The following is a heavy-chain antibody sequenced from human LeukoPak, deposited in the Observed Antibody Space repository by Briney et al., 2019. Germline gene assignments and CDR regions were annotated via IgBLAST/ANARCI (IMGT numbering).Heavy chain of an antibody. J-gene: IGHJ6*02. CDR2: IYPGDSDT. Sequence: PGESLKISCKGSGYSFTSYWIGWVRQMPGKGLEWMGIIYPGDSDTRYSPSFQGQVTISADKSISTAYLQWSSLKASDTAMYYCARPAGDTYYYYGMDVWGQGTTVTVSS. V-gene: IGHV5-51*01. CDR1: GYSFTSYW. CDR3: ARPAGDTYYYYGMDV. D-gene: IGHD7-27*01.